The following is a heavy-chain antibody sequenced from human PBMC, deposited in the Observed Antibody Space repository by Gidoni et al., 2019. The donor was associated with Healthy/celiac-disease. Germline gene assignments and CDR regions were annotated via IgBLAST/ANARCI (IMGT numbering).Heavy chain of an antibody. D-gene: IGHD2-15*01. J-gene: IGHJ6*02. CDR1: GFTFRDYY. V-gene: IGHV3-11*01. CDR2: ISSSGSTI. Sequence: QVQLVESGGGLVKPGGSLRLSCAATGFTFRDYYMSWIRQAPGKGLEWVSYISSSGSTIYYADSGKGRFTISRDNAKNSLYLQMNSLRAEDTAVYYCARYCSGGSCYFYYYYGMDVWGQGTTVTVS. CDR3: ARYCSGGSCYFYYYYGMDV.